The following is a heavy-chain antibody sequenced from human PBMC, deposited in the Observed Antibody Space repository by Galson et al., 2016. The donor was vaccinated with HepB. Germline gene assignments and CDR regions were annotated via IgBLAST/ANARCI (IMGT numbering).Heavy chain of an antibody. J-gene: IGHJ4*02. V-gene: IGHV3-21*01. Sequence: SLRLSCAASGFTFSNYAMTWVRQAPGKGLEWVSSISSTSSYIYYADSVKGRFTISRDNAKNSLYLQMNSLRAEDTAVYYCARDNGDLDYWGQGTLVTVSS. CDR2: ISSTSSYI. CDR3: ARDNGDLDY. D-gene: IGHD4-17*01. CDR1: GFTFSNYA.